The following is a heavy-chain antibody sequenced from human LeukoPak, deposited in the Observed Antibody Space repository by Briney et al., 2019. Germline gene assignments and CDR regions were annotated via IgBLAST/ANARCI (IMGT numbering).Heavy chain of an antibody. J-gene: IGHJ4*02. CDR3: ARGFWSGSGY. V-gene: IGHV3-48*01. D-gene: IGHD3-3*01. Sequence: PGGSLRLSCTASGFTFSDHYMDWVRQALGKGLEWLSYISSSSTTIYYADSVKGRFTISRDNAKNSLYLQMNSLRAEDTAIYYCARGFWSGSGYWGQGTLVTVSS. CDR1: GFTFSDHY. CDR2: ISSSSTTI.